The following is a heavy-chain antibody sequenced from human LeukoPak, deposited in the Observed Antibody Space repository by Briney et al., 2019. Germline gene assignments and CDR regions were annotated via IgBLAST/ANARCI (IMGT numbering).Heavy chain of an antibody. D-gene: IGHD6-25*01. CDR3: ARHFHSGWFGF. J-gene: IGHJ4*02. CDR1: GFDFTAYG. Sequence: GESLKISCKCSGFDFTAYGIAWVRQMPGKGLEWMGNIYPGGSNGRYSPSFQGQVTMSADKSITTFYLQWSSLKASDTAMYYCARHFHSGWFGFWGQGSLVTVSS. CDR2: IYPGGSNG. V-gene: IGHV5-51*01.